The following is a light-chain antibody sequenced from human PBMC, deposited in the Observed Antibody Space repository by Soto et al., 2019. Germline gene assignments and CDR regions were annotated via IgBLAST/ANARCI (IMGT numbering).Light chain of an antibody. CDR3: SSYTSSSTLV. CDR2: DVS. V-gene: IGLV2-14*03. Sequence: QSALTQPASVSGSPGQSISVSCTGSSGDVGSYKYVSWYQQHPGKAPKLMIYDVSNRPSGVSSRFSGSKSGNTASLSISGLQAEDEADYYCSSYTSSSTLVFGTGTKVTVL. CDR1: SGDVGSYKY. J-gene: IGLJ1*01.